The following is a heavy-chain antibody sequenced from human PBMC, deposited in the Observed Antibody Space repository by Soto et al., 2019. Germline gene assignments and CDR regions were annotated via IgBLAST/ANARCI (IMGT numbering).Heavy chain of an antibody. V-gene: IGHV3-7*01. Sequence: GGSLRLSCAASGFTFSSYAMSWVRQAPGKGLEWVANIKQDGREKYYVDSVKGRFTISRDNAKNSLYLQMNNLRAEDTALYYCALQPDYRRPWFDYWGQGTLVTVSS. CDR2: IKQDGREK. CDR3: ALQPDYRRPWFDY. CDR1: GFTFSSYA. D-gene: IGHD3-16*01. J-gene: IGHJ4*02.